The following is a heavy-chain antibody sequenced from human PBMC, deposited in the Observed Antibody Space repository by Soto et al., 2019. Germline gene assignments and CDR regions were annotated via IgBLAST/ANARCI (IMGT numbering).Heavy chain of an antibody. CDR1: GGSIRSGVYY. J-gene: IGHJ3*02. Sequence: SETLSLTCTVSGGSIRSGVYYWSWIRQHPGKGLEWIGNIYYSGSTNYNPSLESRVIISVDTSKNQFSLKLSSVTAADTAVYYCARQTDSYYTFDAFDIWGQGTMVTVSS. CDR3: ARQTDSYYTFDAFDI. CDR2: IYYSGST. V-gene: IGHV4-39*01. D-gene: IGHD3-22*01.